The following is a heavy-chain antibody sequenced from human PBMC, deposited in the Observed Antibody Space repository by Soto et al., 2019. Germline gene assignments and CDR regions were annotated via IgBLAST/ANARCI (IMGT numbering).Heavy chain of an antibody. CDR1: GFTFSRYS. D-gene: IGHD3-22*01. CDR2: ITSSSSYI. J-gene: IGHJ4*02. Sequence: WVSLRLSCAASGFTFSRYSMIWVRQAPGKGLECVASITSSSSYIYYEDSLKGRFTISRDNAKNSLFLQLDSLRAEDTAVYFCVRARSTDSRPDYWGQGTLVTVSS. CDR3: VRARSTDSRPDY. V-gene: IGHV3-21*01.